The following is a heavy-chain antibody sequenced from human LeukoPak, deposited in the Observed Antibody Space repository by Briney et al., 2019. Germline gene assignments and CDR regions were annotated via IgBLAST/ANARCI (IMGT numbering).Heavy chain of an antibody. CDR1: GYTFTGYY. CDR3: ARADSMVRGVIISPLLGY. Sequence: ASVKVSCKASGYTFTGYYMHWVRQAPGQGLEWMGWINPNSGGTNYAQKFQGRVTMTRDTSISTAYMELSRLRSDDTAVYYCARADSMVRGVIISPLLGYWGQGTLVTVSS. CDR2: INPNSGGT. D-gene: IGHD3-10*01. J-gene: IGHJ4*02. V-gene: IGHV1-2*02.